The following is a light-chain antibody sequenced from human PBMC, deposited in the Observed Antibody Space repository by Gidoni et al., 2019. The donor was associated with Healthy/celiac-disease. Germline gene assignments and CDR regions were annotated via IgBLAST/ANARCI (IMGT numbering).Light chain of an antibody. J-gene: IGKJ5*01. CDR3: MQATQFLSIT. CDR1: QSIGYSDGNTY. V-gene: IGKV2-24*01. CDR2: KIS. Sequence: DIVMTQPPLSSPVNRGQPASITCRSSQSIGYSDGNTYLSGLHQRPGQPPRLLIYKISNRFSGVPDRCSGSGAWTDYTLKISRVEAEDVCVYYCMQATQFLSITFGQGTRLEIK.